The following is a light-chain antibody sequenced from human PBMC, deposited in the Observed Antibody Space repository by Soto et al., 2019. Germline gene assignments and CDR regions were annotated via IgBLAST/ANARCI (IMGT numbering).Light chain of an antibody. CDR3: QQYYRYPWT. CDR1: QIVSNV. Sequence: DIPMTQSPTTLSASVGDRVTITCRASQIVSNVLAWFQQKPGKGPELLIYDVSNLQSGVPSRFSGSGSGTEFTLTISSLQHDDFAVYYCQQYYRYPWTFGQGTQVEIK. CDR2: DVS. V-gene: IGKV1-5*01. J-gene: IGKJ1*01.